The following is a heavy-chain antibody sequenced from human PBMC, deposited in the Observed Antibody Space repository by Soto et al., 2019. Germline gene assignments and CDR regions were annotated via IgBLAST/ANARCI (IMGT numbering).Heavy chain of an antibody. CDR3: ATFVGATTVTRGSPRDY. D-gene: IGHD4-4*01. V-gene: IGHV4-34*01. CDR2: INPSGSI. Sequence: VQLQQWGAGLLKPSETLSLTCAVYGGSFSGYHWSWFRQPPGKGLEWIGEINPSGSINYNPSLKSRVTISVDTSKNQFSLNLSSVTAADTAGYYCATFVGATTVTRGSPRDYWGQGTLVTVSS. J-gene: IGHJ4*02. CDR1: GGSFSGYH.